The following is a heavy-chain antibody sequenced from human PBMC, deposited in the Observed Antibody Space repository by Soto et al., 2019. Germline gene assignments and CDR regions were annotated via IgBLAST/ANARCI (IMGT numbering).Heavy chain of an antibody. CDR1: RGSMTTGDW. CDR2: IYYGRTT. CDR3: AKNAVGGFDW. Sequence: PLQESGPGLVKPSGTLSLTCAVSRGSMTTGDWFSWVRQSPGKGLEWIGEIYYGRTTHYKPSLKSRVTISLDKSKNQFFLELSSSTAADTAVYYCAKNAVGGFDWWGQGTLVTVSS. J-gene: IGHJ4*02. V-gene: IGHV4-4*02. D-gene: IGHD1-26*01.